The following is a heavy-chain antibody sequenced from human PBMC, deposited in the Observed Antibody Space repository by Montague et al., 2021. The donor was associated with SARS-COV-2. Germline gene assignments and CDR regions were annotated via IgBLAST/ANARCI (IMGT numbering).Heavy chain of an antibody. D-gene: IGHD2-2*02. Sequence: SETLSLTCAVYGGSFSGYYWSWIRQPPGKGLEWIGEINHSGSTNYNPSLKSRVTISVDTSKNQFSLKLSSVTAADTAVYYCASLPLGYCSSTSVYSDWFDPWGQGTLVTVSS. CDR2: INHSGST. CDR3: ASLPLGYCSSTSVYSDWFDP. J-gene: IGHJ5*02. V-gene: IGHV4-34*01. CDR1: GGSFSGYY.